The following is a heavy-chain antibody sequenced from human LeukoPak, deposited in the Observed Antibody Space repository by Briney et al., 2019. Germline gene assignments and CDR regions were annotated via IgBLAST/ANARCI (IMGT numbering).Heavy chain of an antibody. CDR2: IYTSGSI. CDR3: ARESWWSQRAYYYYYYMDV. D-gene: IGHD2-15*01. CDR1: GGPISGYY. J-gene: IGHJ6*03. Sequence: SETLSLTCTVSGGPISGYYWSWVRQPPGKGLEWIGYIYTSGSITYNPSLKSRVTISVDTSKNQFSLKLSSVTAADTAVYYCARESWWSQRAYYYYYYMDVWGKGTTVTVSS. V-gene: IGHV4-4*09.